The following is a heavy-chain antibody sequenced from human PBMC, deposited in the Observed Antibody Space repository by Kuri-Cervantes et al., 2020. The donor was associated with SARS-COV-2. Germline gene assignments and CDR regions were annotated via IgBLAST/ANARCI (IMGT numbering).Heavy chain of an antibody. V-gene: IGHV4-34*01. CDR3: ARGDVVVVDDTSDYYGMDV. Sequence: ESLKISCAVYGGSFSGYYWSWIRQPPGKGLEWIGNNNYGGSTNYNPFLKSRVAISRDTSRNQFSLKLSSVTAADTAVYYCARGDVVVVDDTSDYYGMDVWGQGTTVTVSS. CDR2: NNYGGST. D-gene: IGHD2-15*01. J-gene: IGHJ6*02. CDR1: GGSFSGYY.